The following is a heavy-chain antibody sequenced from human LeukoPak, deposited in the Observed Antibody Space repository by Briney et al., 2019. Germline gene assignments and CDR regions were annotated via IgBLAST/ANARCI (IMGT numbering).Heavy chain of an antibody. CDR3: AACQGPVLLYGPRGFDP. CDR2: IVVGSGNT. D-gene: IGHD3-10*01. V-gene: IGHV1-58*01. Sequence: ASVRVSCKASGFTFTSSAVQWVRQARGQRLEWIGWIVVGSGNTNYAQKFQERVTITRDMSTSTAYMELSSLRSEDTAVYYCAACQGPVLLYGPRGFDPWGQGTLVAVS. CDR1: GFTFTSSA. J-gene: IGHJ5*02.